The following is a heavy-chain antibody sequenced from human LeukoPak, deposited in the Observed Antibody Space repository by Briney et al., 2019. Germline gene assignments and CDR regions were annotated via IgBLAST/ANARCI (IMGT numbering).Heavy chain of an antibody. CDR1: GYTFTGYY. J-gene: IGHJ1*01. CDR2: INPNSGGT. V-gene: IGHV1-2*06. CDR3: ARGLGCYYWADVHH. Sequence: GPSVKVSCKASGYTFTGYYMHWVRQAPGQGLEWMGRINPNSGGTNYAQKFQGRVTMTTNPSITTAYMELSRLTPDDTAFYYCARGLGCYYWADVHHWGQGTLVTVSS. D-gene: IGHD1-26*01.